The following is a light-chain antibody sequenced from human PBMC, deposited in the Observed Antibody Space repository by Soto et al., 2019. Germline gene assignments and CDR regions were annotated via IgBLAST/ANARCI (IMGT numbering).Light chain of an antibody. CDR3: LLYYGGVHV. CDR1: TGAVTSNYY. J-gene: IGLJ2*01. Sequence: QTVVTQEPSVTVSPGGTVTLTCASSTGAVTSNYYPSWFQQKPGQAPRALFYSISNKHSWTPARFSGSLLGGKAALTLSDVQPEDEAYYYCLLYYGGVHVFGGGTKVTVL. V-gene: IGLV7-43*01. CDR2: SIS.